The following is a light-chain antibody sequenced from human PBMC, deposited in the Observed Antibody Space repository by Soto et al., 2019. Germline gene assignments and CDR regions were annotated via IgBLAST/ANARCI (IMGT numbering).Light chain of an antibody. CDR1: QSVSGN. CDR2: GAS. Sequence: EIVMTQSPATLSVSPGERATLSCRASQSVSGNLAWYQQKPGQAPRLLIYGASTRATGIPARFSGSGSGTEFPPPITTRQSEDLAVYYCQQYNNGPPTSAQGPKVK. CDR3: QQYNNGPPT. J-gene: IGKJ1*01. V-gene: IGKV3D-15*01.